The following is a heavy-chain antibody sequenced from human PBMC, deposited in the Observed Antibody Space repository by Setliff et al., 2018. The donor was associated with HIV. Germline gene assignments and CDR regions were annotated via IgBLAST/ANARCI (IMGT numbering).Heavy chain of an antibody. CDR1: GYTFTSYG. Sequence: GASVKVSCKASGYTFTSYGISWVRQAPGQGLEWMGWISAYNGNTNYAQKLQGRVTMTTDTSTSTAYMELRSLRSDDTAVYYCARDVAHYYDSSGPYFGYWGQGTLVTVSS. CDR3: ARDVAHYYDSSGPYFGY. V-gene: IGHV1-18*01. CDR2: ISAYNGNT. J-gene: IGHJ4*02. D-gene: IGHD3-22*01.